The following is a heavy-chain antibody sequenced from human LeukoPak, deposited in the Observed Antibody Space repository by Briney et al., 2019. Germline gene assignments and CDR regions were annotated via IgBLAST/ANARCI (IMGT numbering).Heavy chain of an antibody. CDR2: ISYDGSNK. Sequence: GRSLRLSCAASGFTFSSYAMHWVRQAPGEGLEWVAVISYDGSNKYYADSVKGRFTISRDNSKNTLYLQMNSLRAEDTAVYYCAKEGYVEQWLVLEQYYFDYWGQGTLVTVPS. CDR3: AKEGYVEQWLVLEQYYFDY. J-gene: IGHJ4*02. D-gene: IGHD6-19*01. V-gene: IGHV3-30-3*01. CDR1: GFTFSSYA.